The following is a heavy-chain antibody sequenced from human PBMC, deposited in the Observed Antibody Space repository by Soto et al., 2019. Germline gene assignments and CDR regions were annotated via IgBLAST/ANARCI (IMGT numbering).Heavy chain of an antibody. CDR2: ISSSGSTI. CDR1: GFAFSSYE. Sequence: GGSLRLSCAASGFAFSSYEMNWVRQAPGKGLEWVSYISSSGSTIYYADSVKGRFTISRDNAKNSLYLQMNSLRAEDTAVYYCARSHKYYYDSSGYYDVWGQGTLVTVSS. D-gene: IGHD3-22*01. J-gene: IGHJ4*02. CDR3: ARSHKYYYDSSGYYDV. V-gene: IGHV3-48*03.